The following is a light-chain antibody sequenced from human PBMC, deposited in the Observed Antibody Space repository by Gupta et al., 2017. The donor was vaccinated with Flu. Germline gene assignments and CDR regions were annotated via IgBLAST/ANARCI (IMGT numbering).Light chain of an antibody. J-gene: IGKJ1*01. Sequence: DIQITQSPSTLSASVGDRVTITCRASQSISSWLAWYQQKPGQAPKLLIYKASSSESGVPSRFSGSGSGTEFTLTISSLQPDDFATYYCQQYNSYPWTFGQGTKVEIE. CDR1: QSISSW. CDR2: KAS. CDR3: QQYNSYPWT. V-gene: IGKV1-5*03.